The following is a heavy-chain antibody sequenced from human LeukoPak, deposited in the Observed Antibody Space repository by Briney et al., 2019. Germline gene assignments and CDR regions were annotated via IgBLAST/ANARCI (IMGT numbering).Heavy chain of an antibody. CDR2: IRSKAYGGTT. Sequence: PGGSLRLSCTASGFTFGDYAMSWFRQGPGKGLEWGGFIRSKAYGGTTEYAASVKGRFTISRDDSKSIAYLQMNSLKTEDTAVYYCTRLDDDFWSGPFDYWGQGTLVTVSS. CDR3: TRLDDDFWSGPFDY. D-gene: IGHD3-3*01. V-gene: IGHV3-49*03. J-gene: IGHJ4*02. CDR1: GFTFGDYA.